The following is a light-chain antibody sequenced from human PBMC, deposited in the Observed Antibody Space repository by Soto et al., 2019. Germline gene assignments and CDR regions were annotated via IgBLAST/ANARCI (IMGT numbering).Light chain of an antibody. CDR1: SGDVGGYNY. V-gene: IGLV2-14*01. Sequence: QSALTQPASVSGSPGQSITISCTGTSGDVGGYNYVSWYQQSPGKVPKLIIYDVSNRPSGIYNRFSGSKSGNTASLTISRLQAEHDTDYCCSSYTTSVNRVFGGGTHLTVL. CDR2: DVS. J-gene: IGLJ2*01. CDR3: SSYTTSVNRV.